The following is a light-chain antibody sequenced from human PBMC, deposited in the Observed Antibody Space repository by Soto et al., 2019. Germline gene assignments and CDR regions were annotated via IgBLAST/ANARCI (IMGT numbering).Light chain of an antibody. V-gene: IGKV3-20*01. CDR2: GAS. Sequence: EILLTQSPGTLSLSPGERATLSCRASQSVSNNYLAWYQQKPGQAPRLLIYGASNRATGIPDRFSGSGSGTDFTLTISRLEPEDFAVYYCQQYTAWPLTFGQGTKVDVK. CDR3: QQYTAWPLT. J-gene: IGKJ1*01. CDR1: QSVSNNY.